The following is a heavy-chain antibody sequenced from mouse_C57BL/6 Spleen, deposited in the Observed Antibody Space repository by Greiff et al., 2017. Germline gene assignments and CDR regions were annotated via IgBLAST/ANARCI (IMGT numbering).Heavy chain of an antibody. D-gene: IGHD1-1*01. CDR2: IYPGSGST. CDR1: GYTFTSYW. Sequence: VQLQQPGAELVKPGASVTMSCKASGYTFTSYWITWVKQRPGQGLEWIGDIYPGSGSTNYNEKFKSKATLTVDTSSSTAYMQLSSLTSEDSAVYYCAREGVQGSSSAWFAYWGQGTLVTVSA. V-gene: IGHV1-55*01. J-gene: IGHJ3*01. CDR3: AREGVQGSSSAWFAY.